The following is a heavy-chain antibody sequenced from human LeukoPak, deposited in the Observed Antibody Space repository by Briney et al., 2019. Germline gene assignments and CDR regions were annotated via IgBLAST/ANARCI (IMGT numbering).Heavy chain of an antibody. J-gene: IGHJ4*02. CDR3: ARQNDFRLDY. Sequence: GVSLKISSKGSGSTFSSYWIGWVRHMPGQGLEWMGIIYPGDSDTSYSPSLQGQVTISVDTSIGTAYLPWSSLKASDTAIYYCARQNDFRLDYWGQGTLVTVSS. V-gene: IGHV5-51*01. CDR1: GSTFSSYW. D-gene: IGHD3-3*01. CDR2: IYPGDSDT.